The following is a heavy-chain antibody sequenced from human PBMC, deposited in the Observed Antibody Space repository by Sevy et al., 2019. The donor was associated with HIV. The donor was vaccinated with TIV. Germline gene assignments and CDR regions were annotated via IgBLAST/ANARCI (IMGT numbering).Heavy chain of an antibody. CDR3: ARGGHYYDSSGRNWFDP. D-gene: IGHD3-22*01. V-gene: IGHV5-51*01. CDR1: GYSFTSYW. CDR2: IYPGDSDT. Sequence: GESLKIYCKGSGYSFTSYWIGWVRQMPGKGLEWMGIIYPGDSDTRYSPSFEGQVTISADKSISNAYLQWSSLKASDTAMYYCARGGHYYDSSGRNWFDPWGQGTLVTVSS. J-gene: IGHJ5*02.